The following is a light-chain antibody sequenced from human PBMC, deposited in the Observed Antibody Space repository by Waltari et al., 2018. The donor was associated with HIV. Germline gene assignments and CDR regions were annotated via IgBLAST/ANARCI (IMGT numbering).Light chain of an antibody. CDR3: QQRSNWPHT. CDR1: QTINNY. V-gene: IGKV1-39*01. CDR2: AAP. J-gene: IGKJ2*01. Sequence: DIQMTPSPSSLSASVGDRVSITCRASQTINNYLNWYPHKSGKAPDFLIYAAPTLQSWVPSRFSGSGSGTDFTLTITSLEPEDVAVYYCQQRSNWPHTFGQGTKLEI.